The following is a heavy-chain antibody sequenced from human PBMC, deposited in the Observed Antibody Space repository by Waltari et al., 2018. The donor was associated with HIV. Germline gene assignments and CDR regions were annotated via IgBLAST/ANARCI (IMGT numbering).Heavy chain of an antibody. D-gene: IGHD3-16*01. CDR3: ARDMGPFNN. V-gene: IGHV1-2*06. J-gene: IGHJ4*02. Sequence: QVQLVQSGAEVKKPGASVKVSCKASGYTITGYFLHWVRQAPGQGLEWMGRLNPSSGKTNYAHKFQGRVTMTSDTSINTAYMELSSLRSDDTAVYYCARDMGPFNNWGQGTLVTVSS. CDR1: GYTITGYF. CDR2: LNPSSGKT.